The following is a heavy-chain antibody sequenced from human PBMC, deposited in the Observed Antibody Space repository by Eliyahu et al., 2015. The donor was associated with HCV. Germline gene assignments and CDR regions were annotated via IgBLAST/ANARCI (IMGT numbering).Heavy chain of an antibody. Sequence: EVQLLESGGGLVQPGGSLRLSCAAXGXTFRSCTMTXVRQAPGKGLEWVSGISDNGGRTYQADSVKGRFTISRDNSKNTVYLQMNSLRVDDTALYYCVGGPNLYFFDYWGQGTLVTVSS. V-gene: IGHV3-23*01. J-gene: IGHJ4*02. CDR1: GXTFRSCT. D-gene: IGHD3-16*01. CDR2: ISDNGGRT. CDR3: VGGPNLYFFDY.